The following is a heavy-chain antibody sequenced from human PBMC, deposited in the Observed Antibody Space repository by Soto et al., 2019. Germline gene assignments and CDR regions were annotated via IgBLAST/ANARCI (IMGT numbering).Heavy chain of an antibody. V-gene: IGHV1-69*13. Sequence: SVKVSCKASGGTFSSSGISWVRQAPGQGLEWMGGLMPIFGPANYAQKFQGRVTITADESTSTVFMELSSLRSEDTAAYYCARLVTAPIKLCPRVGWFDPWGQGTVVTVSS. D-gene: IGHD2-2*02. CDR2: LMPIFGPA. CDR1: GGTFSSSG. CDR3: ARLVTAPIKLCPRVGWFDP. J-gene: IGHJ5*02.